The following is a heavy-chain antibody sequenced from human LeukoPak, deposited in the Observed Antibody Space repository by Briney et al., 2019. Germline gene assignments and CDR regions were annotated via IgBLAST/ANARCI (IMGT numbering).Heavy chain of an antibody. CDR1: GYTFTSYY. J-gene: IGHJ5*02. Sequence: ASVTVSCTASGYTFTSYYMHWVRQAPGQGLEWMGIINPSGGSTSYAQKFQGRVTMTRDTSTSTVYMELSSLRSEDTAVYYCARRFRLLWFGELSWFDPWGQGTLVTVSS. CDR3: ARRFRLLWFGELSWFDP. D-gene: IGHD3-10*01. V-gene: IGHV1-46*01. CDR2: INPSGGST.